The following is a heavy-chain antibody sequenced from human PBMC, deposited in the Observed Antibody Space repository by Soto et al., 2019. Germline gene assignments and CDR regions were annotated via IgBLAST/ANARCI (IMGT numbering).Heavy chain of an antibody. V-gene: IGHV1-2*02. J-gene: IGHJ6*02. CDR3: ARERPIYYYYYGMDV. CDR2: INPNSGGT. CDR1: GYTFTGYY. D-gene: IGHD6-25*01. Sequence: ASVKVSCKASGYTFTGYYMHWVRQAPGQGLEWMGWINPNSGGTNYAQKFQGRVTMTRDTSISTAYMELSRLRSDDTAVYYCARERPIYYYYYGMDVWGQGTTVTVSS.